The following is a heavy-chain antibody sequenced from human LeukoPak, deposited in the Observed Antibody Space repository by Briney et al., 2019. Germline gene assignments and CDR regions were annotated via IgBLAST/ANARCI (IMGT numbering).Heavy chain of an antibody. CDR2: ISYDGSNK. CDR1: GFTFSNYA. D-gene: IGHD6-19*01. V-gene: IGHV3-30-3*01. Sequence: PGGSLRLSCAASGFTFSNYAMHWVRQAPGKGLEWVAVISYDGSNKYYTDSVKGRFTISRDNSKDTLYLQMNSLRAEDTAVYYCASDRFHSRGWYWYFDFWGQGTLVTVSS. J-gene: IGHJ4*02. CDR3: ASDRFHSRGWYWYFDF.